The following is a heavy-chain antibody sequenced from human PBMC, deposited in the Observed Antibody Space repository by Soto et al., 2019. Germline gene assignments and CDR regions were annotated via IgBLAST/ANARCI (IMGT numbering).Heavy chain of an antibody. CDR1: GGSITPLNNY. V-gene: IGHV4-39*01. D-gene: IGHD6-19*01. Sequence: LLLQESGPGLVKPSETLSLSCSVAGGSITPLNNYWGWVRQPPGKGLEWIGSISDRGTTFYNASLESRLSISLETSKNQFSLRLKSVTAADTALYFCARHRLQWLVYFDYWGQGIQVTVS. CDR2: ISDRGTT. J-gene: IGHJ4*02. CDR3: ARHRLQWLVYFDY.